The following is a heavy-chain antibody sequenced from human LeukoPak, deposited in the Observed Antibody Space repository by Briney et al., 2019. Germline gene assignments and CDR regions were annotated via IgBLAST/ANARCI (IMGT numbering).Heavy chain of an antibody. CDR3: ARDSRLMGELFDRGSAGVYYYYYGMDV. Sequence: SETLSLTCTVSGGSISSGSYYWSWIRQPAGKGLEWIGRIYTSGSTNYNPSLKSRVTISVDTSKNQFSLKLSSVTAADTAVYYCARDSRLMGELFDRGSAGVYYYYYGMDVWGQGTTVTVSS. V-gene: IGHV4-61*02. J-gene: IGHJ6*02. CDR2: IYTSGST. CDR1: GGSISSGSYY. D-gene: IGHD3-16*01.